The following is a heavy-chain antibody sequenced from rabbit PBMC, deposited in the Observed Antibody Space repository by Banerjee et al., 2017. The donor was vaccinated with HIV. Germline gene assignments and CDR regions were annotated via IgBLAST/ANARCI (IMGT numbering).Heavy chain of an antibody. CDR3: ARDRVANSYFSFDL. CDR1: GFSFSYYW. CDR2: IDTGDDNI. V-gene: IGHV1S40*01. Sequence: QSLEESGGDLVKPGASLTLTCTASGFSFSYYWMCWVRQIPGKGLEWIACIDTGDDNIHYASWVNGRFTISKTSSTTVTLQMTSLTAADTATYFCARDRVANSYFSFDLWGQGTLVTVS. D-gene: IGHD6-1*01. J-gene: IGHJ4*01.